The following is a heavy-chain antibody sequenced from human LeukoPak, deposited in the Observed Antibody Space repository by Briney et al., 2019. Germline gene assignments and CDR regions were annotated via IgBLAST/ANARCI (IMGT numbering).Heavy chain of an antibody. V-gene: IGHV4-34*01. CDR3: ARRPPAAGTYWWFDP. CDR2: INHSGST. CDR1: GGSFSGYY. Sequence: SETLSLTCAVYGGSFSGYYWSWIRQPPGKGLEWIGEINHSGSTNYNPSLKSRVTISVDTSKNQFSLKLSSVTAADTAVYYCARRPPAAGTYWWFDPWGQGTLVTVSS. J-gene: IGHJ5*02. D-gene: IGHD6-13*01.